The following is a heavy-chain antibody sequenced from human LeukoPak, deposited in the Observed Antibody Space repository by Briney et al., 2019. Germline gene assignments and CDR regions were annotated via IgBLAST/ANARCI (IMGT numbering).Heavy chain of an antibody. CDR1: GFTFSDYY. J-gene: IGHJ4*02. D-gene: IGHD2-21*02. V-gene: IGHV3-11*01. CDR3: ARGLYCGGDCYPPYFDY. CDR2: ISSSGSTI. Sequence: GGPLGLSCAASGFTFSDYYMSWIRQAPGKGLEWVSYISSSGSTIYYADSVKGRFTTSRDNAKNSLYLQMNSLRAEDTAVYYCARGLYCGGDCYPPYFDYWGQGTLVTVSS.